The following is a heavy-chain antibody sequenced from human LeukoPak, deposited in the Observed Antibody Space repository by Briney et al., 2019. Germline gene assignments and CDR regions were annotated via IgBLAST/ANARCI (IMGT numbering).Heavy chain of an antibody. J-gene: IGHJ5*02. CDR1: GYTFTSYG. CDR2: INPNSGGT. V-gene: IGHV1-2*02. Sequence: ASVKVSCKASGYTFTSYGVSWVRQAPGRGLEWMGWINPNSGGTNYAQKFQGRVTMTRDTSISTAYMELSRLRSDDTAVYYCARKRLVGWFDPWGQGTLVTVSS. CDR3: ARKRLVGWFDP.